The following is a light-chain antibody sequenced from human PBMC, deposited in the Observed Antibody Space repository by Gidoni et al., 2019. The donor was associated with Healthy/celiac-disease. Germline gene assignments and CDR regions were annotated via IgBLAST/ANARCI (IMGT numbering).Light chain of an antibody. CDR1: QSVSSY. J-gene: IGKJ3*01. CDR2: DAS. V-gene: IGKV3-11*01. CDR3: QQRSNWSFT. Sequence: EIVLTPSPATLSLSPGERPTLSCRASQSVSSYLAWYQQKPGQAPRLLIYDASNRATGIPARFSGSGSGTDFTLTISSLEPEDFAVYYCQQRSNWSFTFGPGTKVDIK.